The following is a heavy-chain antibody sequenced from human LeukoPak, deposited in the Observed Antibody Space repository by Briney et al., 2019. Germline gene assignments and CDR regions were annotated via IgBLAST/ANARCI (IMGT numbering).Heavy chain of an antibody. D-gene: IGHD6-19*01. J-gene: IGHJ5*02. CDR1: GYTFTGYY. V-gene: IGHV1-2*02. Sequence: ASVKVSCKASGYTFTGYYMHWVRQAPGQGLEWMGWINPNSGGTNYAQKFQGRVTMTRDTSISTAYMELSRLRSDDTAVYYCASDYSSGWQPWFDPWGQGTLVTVSS. CDR2: INPNSGGT. CDR3: ASDYSSGWQPWFDP.